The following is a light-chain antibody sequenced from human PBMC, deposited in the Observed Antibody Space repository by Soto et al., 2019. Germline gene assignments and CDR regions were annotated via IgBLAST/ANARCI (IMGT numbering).Light chain of an antibody. Sequence: EIVLTQSPATLSLSPGERATLYCRASQSVSSYLAWYQPKPGQAPRLLIYDASNRATGIPARFSGSGSGTDFTLTIRSLEPEDFAVDDCQQYGSSGTFCQGTKGDIK. CDR2: DAS. CDR3: QQYGSSGT. J-gene: IGKJ1*01. V-gene: IGKV3-11*01. CDR1: QSVSSY.